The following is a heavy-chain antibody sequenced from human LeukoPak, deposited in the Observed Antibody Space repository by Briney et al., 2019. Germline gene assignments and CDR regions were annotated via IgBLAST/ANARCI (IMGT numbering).Heavy chain of an antibody. CDR2: ISSSSSYI. D-gene: IGHD5-18*01. CDR3: AREADTAMASFDY. V-gene: IGHV3-21*01. J-gene: IGHJ4*02. Sequence: GGSLRLSCAASGFTFSSYSMNWVRQAPGKGLEWVSSISSSSSYIYYADSVKGRFTISRDNAKNSLYLQMNSLRAEDTAVYYCAREADTAMASFDYWGQGTLVTVSS. CDR1: GFTFSSYS.